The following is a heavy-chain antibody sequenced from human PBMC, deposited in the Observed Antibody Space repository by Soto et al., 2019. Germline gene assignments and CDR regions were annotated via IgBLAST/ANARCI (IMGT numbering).Heavy chain of an antibody. J-gene: IGHJ6*02. CDR1: GYTFTSYA. V-gene: IGHV1-3*01. Sequence: ASVKVSCKASGYTFTSYAMHWVRQAPGQRLEWMGWINAGNGNTKYSQKFQGRVTITRDTSASTAYMELSSLRSEDTAVYYCARASRTKVVTPDYYGTDVWGQGTTVTVSS. CDR2: INAGNGNT. CDR3: ARASRTKVVTPDYYGTDV. D-gene: IGHD2-21*02.